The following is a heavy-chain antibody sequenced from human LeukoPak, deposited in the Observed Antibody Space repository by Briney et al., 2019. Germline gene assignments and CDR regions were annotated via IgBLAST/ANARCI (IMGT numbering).Heavy chain of an antibody. CDR1: IYSISSGYY. J-gene: IGHJ4*02. CDR3: ARINGDYLIDY. CDR2: IHHSGST. V-gene: IGHV4-38-2*01. Sequence: SETLSLTCAVSIYSISSGYYWGWIRQPPGKALEWIGSIHHSGSTYYNPSLKSRVTISVDTSNNQFSLKLTSVTAADTALYYCARINGDYLIDYWGQGTLVTVSS. D-gene: IGHD4-17*01.